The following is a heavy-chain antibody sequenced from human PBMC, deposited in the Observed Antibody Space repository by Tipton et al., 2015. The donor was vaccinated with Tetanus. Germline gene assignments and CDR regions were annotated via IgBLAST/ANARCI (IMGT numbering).Heavy chain of an antibody. CDR1: GGSISSYY. D-gene: IGHD6-13*01. CDR2: IYYSGST. J-gene: IGHJ4*02. V-gene: IGHV4-59*01. Sequence: TLSLTCDVYGGSISSYYWSWIRQPPGKGLEWIGYIYYSGSTNYNPSLKSRVTISVDTSKNQFSLNLSSVTAADTAVYYCARGGITAAGILDYWGQGTLVTVSS. CDR3: ARGGITAAGILDY.